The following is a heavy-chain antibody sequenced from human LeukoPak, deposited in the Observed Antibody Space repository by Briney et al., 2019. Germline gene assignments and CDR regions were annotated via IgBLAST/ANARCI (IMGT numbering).Heavy chain of an antibody. Sequence: PGGSLRLSCAASGFTFSSYWTHWIRQAPGKGLVWVSRIHSDGIGTSYADSARGRFTISRDNAKNTVYLQMNSLRAEDTAVYYCARDQGSFDYWGQGTLVTVSS. J-gene: IGHJ4*02. CDR3: ARDQGSFDY. CDR2: IHSDGIGT. CDR1: GFTFSSYW. V-gene: IGHV3-74*01.